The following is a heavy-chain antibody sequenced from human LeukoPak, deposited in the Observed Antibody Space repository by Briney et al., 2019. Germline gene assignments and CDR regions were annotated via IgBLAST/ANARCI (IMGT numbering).Heavy chain of an antibody. CDR3: ARGAISMITSTRWFDP. Sequence: SETLSLTCAVYGGSFSGYYWSWIRQPPGKGLEWIGEINHSGSTNYNPSLKSRVTISVDTSKNQFSLKLSSVTAADTAVYYCARGAISMITSTRWFDPWGQGTLVTVSS. CDR2: INHSGST. V-gene: IGHV4-34*01. D-gene: IGHD3-16*01. CDR1: GGSFSGYY. J-gene: IGHJ5*02.